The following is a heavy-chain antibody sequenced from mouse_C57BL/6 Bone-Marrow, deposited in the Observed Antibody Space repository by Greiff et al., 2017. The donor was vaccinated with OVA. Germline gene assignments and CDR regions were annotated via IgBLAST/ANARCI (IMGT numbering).Heavy chain of an antibody. D-gene: IGHD2-1*01. CDR1: GYTFTSYW. V-gene: IGHV1-69*01. CDR2: IDPSDSYT. CDR3: AREVYYGNYVLAY. J-gene: IGHJ3*01. Sequence: QVQLQQPGAELVMPGASVKLSCKASGYTFTSYWMHWVKQRPGQGLEWIGEIDPSDSYTNYNQKFKCKSTLTVDKSSSTAYMQRSSLTSEDSAVYYCAREVYYGNYVLAYWGQGTLVTVSA.